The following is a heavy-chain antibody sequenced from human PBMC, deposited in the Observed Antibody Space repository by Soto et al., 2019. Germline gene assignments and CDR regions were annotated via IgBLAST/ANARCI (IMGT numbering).Heavy chain of an antibody. CDR1: GFTFSSYV. Sequence: GGSLRLSCAASGFTFSSYVFHWVRQAPGKGLEWVAVISYAGSDKYYAASVKGRFTISRDNAKNMLYLQMNSLRVEDTAVYFCARDGEWELVLESFYYYGMDVWGQGTTVTV. D-gene: IGHD1-26*01. CDR2: ISYAGSDK. CDR3: ARDGEWELVLESFYYYGMDV. V-gene: IGHV3-30*04. J-gene: IGHJ6*02.